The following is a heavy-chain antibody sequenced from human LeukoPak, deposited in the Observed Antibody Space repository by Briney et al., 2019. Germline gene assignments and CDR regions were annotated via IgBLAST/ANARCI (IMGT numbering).Heavy chain of an antibody. CDR1: GGSFSGYY. CDR2: INHSGST. CDR3: ARMTMGYYDFWSGPQADAFDI. D-gene: IGHD3-3*01. V-gene: IGHV4-34*01. J-gene: IGHJ3*02. Sequence: SETLSLTCAVHGGSFSGYYWSWIRQPPGKGLEWIGEINHSGSTNYNPSLKSRVTISVDTSKNQFSLKLSSVTAADTAVYYCARMTMGYYDFWSGPQADAFDIWGQGTMVTVSS.